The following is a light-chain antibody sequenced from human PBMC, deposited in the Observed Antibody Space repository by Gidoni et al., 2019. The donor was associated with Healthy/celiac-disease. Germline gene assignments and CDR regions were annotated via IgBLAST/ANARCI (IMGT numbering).Light chain of an antibody. V-gene: IGKV3-15*01. CDR2: GAS. J-gene: IGKJ1*01. CDR3: QQDNNWPRT. Sequence: EIVMTQSPATLSVSPGERATLSCRASQSVSSNLAWYQKKPGQAPGLLIYGASTRATGIPARYSGSGSGTEFTLTISSLQSEDFEVYYCQQDNNWPRTFGQGTKVEIK. CDR1: QSVSSN.